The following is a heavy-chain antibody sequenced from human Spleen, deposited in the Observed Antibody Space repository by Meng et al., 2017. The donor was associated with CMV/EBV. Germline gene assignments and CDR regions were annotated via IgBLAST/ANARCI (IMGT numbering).Heavy chain of an antibody. J-gene: IGHJ6*02. Sequence: ASVKVSCKASGYIFTGYYMHWVRQAPGQGLEWMGWINPKSGGTNYAQKFQGRVTMTRDTSISTAYMELSSLRYDDTAVYYCARYAIHYYGMDVWGQGTTVTVSS. CDR1: GYIFTGYY. CDR3: ARYAIHYYGMDV. CDR2: INPKSGGT. V-gene: IGHV1-2*02. D-gene: IGHD5-24*01.